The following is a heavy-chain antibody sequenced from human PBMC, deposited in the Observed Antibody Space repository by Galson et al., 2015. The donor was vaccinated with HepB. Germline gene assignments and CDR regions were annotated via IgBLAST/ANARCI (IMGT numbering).Heavy chain of an antibody. CDR3: ARHLKPIAAAGTGVRWFDP. D-gene: IGHD6-13*01. Sequence: QSGAEVKKPGESLRISCKGSGYSFTSYWISWVRQMPGKGLEWMGRIDPSDSYTNYSPSFQGHVTISADKSISTAYLQWSSLKASDTAMYYCARHLKPIAAAGTGVRWFDPWGQGTLVTVSS. CDR2: IDPSDSYT. J-gene: IGHJ5*02. V-gene: IGHV5-10-1*01. CDR1: GYSFTSYW.